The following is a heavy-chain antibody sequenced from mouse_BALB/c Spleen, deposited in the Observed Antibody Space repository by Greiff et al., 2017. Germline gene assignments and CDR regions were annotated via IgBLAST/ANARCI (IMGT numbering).Heavy chain of an antibody. J-gene: IGHJ2*01. Sequence: DVKLEESGPGLVKPSQSLSLTCTVTGYSITSDYAWNWIRQFPGNQLEWMGYISYSGSTSYNPSLKSRISITRDTSKNQFFLQLNSVTTEDTATYYCARGAAVDPFDYWGQGTTLTVSA. V-gene: IGHV3-2*02. CDR3: ARGAAVDPFDY. CDR2: ISYSGST. CDR1: GYSITSDYA. D-gene: IGHD1-1*01.